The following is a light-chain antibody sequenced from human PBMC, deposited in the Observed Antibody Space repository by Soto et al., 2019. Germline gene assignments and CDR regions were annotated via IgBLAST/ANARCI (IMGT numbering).Light chain of an antibody. V-gene: IGKV1-39*01. Sequence: DIQMTQSPSSLSASVRDRVTITCRASQNIINYLNWYQQKPGRAPKIPIYAASNLQSGVPSRFSGGGSGTDFTLTITSLQPEDFATYYCQQSYSTPTFGQGTKVDIK. CDR3: QQSYSTPT. CDR1: QNIINY. J-gene: IGKJ1*01. CDR2: AAS.